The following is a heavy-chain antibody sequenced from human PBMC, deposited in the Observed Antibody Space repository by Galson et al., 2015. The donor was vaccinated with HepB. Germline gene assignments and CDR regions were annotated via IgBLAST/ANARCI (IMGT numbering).Heavy chain of an antibody. V-gene: IGHV4-39*01. CDR3: ARHESESKTYAADN. D-gene: IGHD2-2*01. Sequence: ATLSLTCTVSGGSISRSSYYWGWLRQTPGKGLEWIGRFYYTGNTHSNPSLQSRVNISGDTSKNQFSLQLNSLTAADTAVYYCARHESESKTYAADNWGQGTLVTVSS. CDR1: GGSISRSSYY. CDR2: FYYTGNT. J-gene: IGHJ4*02.